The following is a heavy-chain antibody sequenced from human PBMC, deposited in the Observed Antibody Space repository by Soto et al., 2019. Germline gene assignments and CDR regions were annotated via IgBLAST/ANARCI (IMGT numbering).Heavy chain of an antibody. Sequence: QVQLVESGGDLVKPGGSLRLSCATSGFSFSDSYMSWIRQAPGKGLEWISYISPRSTFRDYAEPVKGRFTISRDIVKNSLYLQMNNLTAGDTGVDYCARGGGGSLFDPWGQGSLVTVSS. CDR2: ISPRSTFR. CDR1: GFSFSDSY. J-gene: IGHJ5*02. V-gene: IGHV3-11*06. D-gene: IGHD2-15*01. CDR3: ARGGGGSLFDP.